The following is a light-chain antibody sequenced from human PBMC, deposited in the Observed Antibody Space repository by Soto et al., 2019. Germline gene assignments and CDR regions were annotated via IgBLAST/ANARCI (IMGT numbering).Light chain of an antibody. J-gene: IGKJ5*01. CDR2: GAS. V-gene: IGKV3D-15*02. Sequence: EIVMTQSPVTLSVSPWERATLSCRASQSVSDNLAWYQQKPGQAPRLLIYGASTRATGIPARFSGSGSGTDFTLTISRLEPEDFAVYYCQQYGNSPITFGQGTRLEIK. CDR3: QQYGNSPIT. CDR1: QSVSDN.